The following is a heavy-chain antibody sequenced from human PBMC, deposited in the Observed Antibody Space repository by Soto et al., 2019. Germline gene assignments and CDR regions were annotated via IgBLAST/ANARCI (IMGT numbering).Heavy chain of an antibody. CDR2: IIPIFGTA. D-gene: IGHD3-3*01. Sequence: ASVKVSCKASGGTFSSYAISWVRQAPGQGLEWMGGIIPIFGTANYAQKFQGRVTITADESTSTAYMELSSLRSEDTAVYYCAGHILTIFGVVNYYYGMDVWGQGTTVTVSS. CDR3: AGHILTIFGVVNYYYGMDV. V-gene: IGHV1-69*13. J-gene: IGHJ6*02. CDR1: GGTFSSYA.